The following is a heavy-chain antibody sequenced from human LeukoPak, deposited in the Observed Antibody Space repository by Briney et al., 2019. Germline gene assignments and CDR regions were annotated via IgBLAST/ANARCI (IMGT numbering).Heavy chain of an antibody. J-gene: IGHJ5*02. D-gene: IGHD2-2*01. CDR1: GYTFTSSD. Sequence: WASVKVSCKASGYTFTSSDINWVRQATGQGLEWMGWINPNSGNTGYAQKFQGRVTITRNTSIGTAYMELSSLSSEDTAVYYCARVIVVIPGTNVWFDPWGQGTLVTVSS. CDR2: INPNSGNT. V-gene: IGHV1-8*03. CDR3: ARVIVVIPGTNVWFDP.